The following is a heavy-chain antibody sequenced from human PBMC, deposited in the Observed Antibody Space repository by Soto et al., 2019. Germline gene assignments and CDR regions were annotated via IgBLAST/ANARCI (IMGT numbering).Heavy chain of an antibody. V-gene: IGHV3-9*01. J-gene: IGHJ6*02. CDR2: ISWNSGSI. CDR3: AKGRAVAGTYYYYYGMDV. Sequence: GGSLRLSCAASGFTFDDYAMHWVRQAPGKGLEWVSGISWNSGSIGYADSVKGRFTISRDNAKNSLYLQMNSLRAEDTALYYCAKGRAVAGTYYYYYGMDVWGQGTTVTVSS. D-gene: IGHD6-19*01. CDR1: GFTFDDYA.